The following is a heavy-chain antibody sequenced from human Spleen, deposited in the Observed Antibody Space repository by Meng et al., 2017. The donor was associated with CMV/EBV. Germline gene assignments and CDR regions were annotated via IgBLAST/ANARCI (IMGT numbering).Heavy chain of an antibody. Sequence: KPSGYRFNGFYMHWMRQAPGQGLEWMGRINPNNGDTKYAQRFEGRVSMTTDTSISTVYMELSSLTSDDTAFYFCTRRPLGSTRPFDFWGQGTLVTVSS. D-gene: IGHD1-26*01. CDR2: INPNNGDT. CDR1: GYRFNGFY. V-gene: IGHV1-2*06. CDR3: TRRPLGSTRPFDF. J-gene: IGHJ4*02.